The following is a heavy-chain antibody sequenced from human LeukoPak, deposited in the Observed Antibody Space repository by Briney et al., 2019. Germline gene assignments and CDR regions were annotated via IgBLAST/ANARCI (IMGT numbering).Heavy chain of an antibody. Sequence: GGSLRLSCAASGFTFNNYAMSWVRQAPGKGLEWVSAISASGGTTYYTGSVKGRFTISRDNSKNTLSLQMSSLRAEDTALYYCAKGIYDYALDFWGQGALVTVSS. CDR1: GFTFNNYA. CDR3: AKGIYDYALDF. J-gene: IGHJ4*02. V-gene: IGHV3-23*01. CDR2: ISASGGTT. D-gene: IGHD4/OR15-4a*01.